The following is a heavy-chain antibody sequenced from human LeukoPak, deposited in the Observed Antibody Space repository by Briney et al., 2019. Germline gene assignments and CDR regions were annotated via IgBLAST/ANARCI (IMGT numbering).Heavy chain of an antibody. V-gene: IGHV4-59*08. CDR3: AKYGNSGWVIDN. D-gene: IGHD6-19*01. J-gene: IGHJ4*02. CDR1: GGSISSYY. Sequence: SETLSLTCTVSGGSISSYYWSWIRQPPGKGLEWIVYISYSGTTNYNPSLKSRVTISVDTSKNQFSLKMTSVTAADTAVYFCAKYGNSGWVIDNWGQGTLVTVSS. CDR2: ISYSGTT.